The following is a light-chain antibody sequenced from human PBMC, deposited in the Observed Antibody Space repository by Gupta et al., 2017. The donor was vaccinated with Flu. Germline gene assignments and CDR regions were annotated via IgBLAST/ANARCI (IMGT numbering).Light chain of an antibody. Sequence: SITISCTGTSSDVGAYGFVSWYQQHPGKFPKLIIYEVSKRPSGVSNRFSGSLSGNTASLTISGLQAEDEADYYCCSYTSASTGVFGGGTKVTVL. V-gene: IGLV2-14*01. CDR3: CSYTSASTGV. CDR1: SSDVGAYGF. CDR2: EVS. J-gene: IGLJ3*02.